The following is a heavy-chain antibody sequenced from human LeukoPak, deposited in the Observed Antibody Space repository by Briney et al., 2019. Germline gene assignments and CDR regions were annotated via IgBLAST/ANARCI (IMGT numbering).Heavy chain of an antibody. V-gene: IGHV3-20*04. CDR1: GFKFEDYG. D-gene: IGHD3-22*01. Sequence: GGSLRLSCVGSGFKFEDYGMNWVRQVPGKGLEWVSGINWSGTNIGYADSVKGRFTISRDNAKNALYLQMNSLSAEDTALYFCARQYADSRDWYFYYIDVWGKGTTVIVSS. CDR3: ARQYADSRDWYFYYIDV. J-gene: IGHJ6*03. CDR2: INWSGTNI.